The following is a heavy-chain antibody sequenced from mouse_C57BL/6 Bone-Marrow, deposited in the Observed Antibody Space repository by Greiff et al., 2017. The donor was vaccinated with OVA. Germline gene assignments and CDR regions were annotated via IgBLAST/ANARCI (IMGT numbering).Heavy chain of an antibody. V-gene: IGHV5-4*01. CDR3: ARECDYDANYFDY. J-gene: IGHJ2*01. D-gene: IGHD2-4*01. Sequence: EVKVVESGGGLVKPGGSLKLSCAASGFTFSSYAMSWVRQTPEKRLEWVATISDGGSYTYYPDNVKGRFTISRDNAKNNLYLQMSHLKSEDTAMYYCARECDYDANYFDYWGQGTTLTVSS. CDR1: GFTFSSYA. CDR2: ISDGGSYT.